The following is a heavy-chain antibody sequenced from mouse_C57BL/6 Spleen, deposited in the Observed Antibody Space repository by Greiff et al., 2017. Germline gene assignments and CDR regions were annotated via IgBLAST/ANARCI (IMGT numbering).Heavy chain of an antibody. CDR1: GYTFTDYE. D-gene: IGHD1-1*01. V-gene: IGHV1-15*01. Sequence: QVQLQQSGAELVRPGASVTLSCKASGYTFTDYEMHWVKQTPVHGLEWIGAIDPETGGTAYNQKFKGKALLTADKSSSTAYMELRSLTSEDSAVYYCTRTVTVHYYAMDYWCQGTSVTVSS. CDR3: TRTVTVHYYAMDY. CDR2: IDPETGGT. J-gene: IGHJ4*01.